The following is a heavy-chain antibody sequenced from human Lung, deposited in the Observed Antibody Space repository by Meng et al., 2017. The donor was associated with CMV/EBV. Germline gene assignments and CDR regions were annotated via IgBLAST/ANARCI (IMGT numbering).Heavy chain of an antibody. CDR1: GFTFSDYY. CDR3: ARVDILTGYFGLYYHGMDV. CDR2: FGSSGNTI. Sequence: GESXKIPXATSGFTFSDYYMSWIRQAPGKGLEWVSTFGSSGNTICYADSVKGRFTISRDNAKKSVFLQMNSLRAEDTALYYCARVDILTGYFGLYYHGMDVWGQGTXVTVSS. V-gene: IGHV3-11*01. J-gene: IGHJ6*02. D-gene: IGHD3-9*01.